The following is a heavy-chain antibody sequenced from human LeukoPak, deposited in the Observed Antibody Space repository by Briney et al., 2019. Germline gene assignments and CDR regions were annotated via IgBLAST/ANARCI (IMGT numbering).Heavy chain of an antibody. CDR2: ISYDGSNK. D-gene: IGHD6-13*01. CDR1: GFTFSSYG. J-gene: IGHJ6*02. CDR3: AKDMGGHSSSWYGNYYYYYGMDV. Sequence: GGSLRLSCAASGFTFSSYGMHWVRQAPGKGLEWVAVISYDGSNKYYADSVKGRFTISRDNSKNTLYLQMNSLRAEDTAVYYCAKDMGGHSSSWYGNYYYYYGMDVWGQGTTVTVSS. V-gene: IGHV3-30*18.